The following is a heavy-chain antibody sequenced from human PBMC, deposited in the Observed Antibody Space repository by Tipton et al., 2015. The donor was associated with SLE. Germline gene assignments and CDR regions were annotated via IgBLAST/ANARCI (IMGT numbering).Heavy chain of an antibody. CDR3: ARDPRGGDAFDI. V-gene: IGHV4-34*01. J-gene: IGHJ3*02. D-gene: IGHD1-26*01. CDR1: GGSFSGYY. CDR2: INHSGST. Sequence: AGLVKPSESLSLTCAVYGGSFSGYYWTWIRQPPGKGLEWIGEINHSGSTNYSPSLKSRVTISVDTSKNQFSLKLSSVTAADTAVYYCARDPRGGDAFDIWGQGTMVTVSS.